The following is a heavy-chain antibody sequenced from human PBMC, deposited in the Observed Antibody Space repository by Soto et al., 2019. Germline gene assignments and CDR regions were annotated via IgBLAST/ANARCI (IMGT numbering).Heavy chain of an antibody. J-gene: IGHJ3*02. CDR3: VKDVIRTLGGETGDFDI. Sequence: ELLLVESGGGLVQPGRSLRLSCAASGFTFDDYAMHWVRQGPGKGLEWVSGISWDGGSRGYGGSVKGRFTISRDSATKSLYLQMNSLRTEDTALYYCVKDVIRTLGGETGDFDIWGQGTMVTVSS. D-gene: IGHD3-16*01. CDR1: GFTFDDYA. V-gene: IGHV3-9*01. CDR2: ISWDGGSR.